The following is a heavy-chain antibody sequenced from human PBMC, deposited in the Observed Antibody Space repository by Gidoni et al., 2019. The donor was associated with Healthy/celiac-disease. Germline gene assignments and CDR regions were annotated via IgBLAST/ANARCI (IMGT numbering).Heavy chain of an antibody. CDR1: GWSFRGYY. J-gene: IGHJ3*02. CDR3: ARFSSTSFDAFDI. V-gene: IGHV4-34*01. D-gene: IGHD2-2*01. CDR2: IKHSGST. Sequence: QLQLQQWGAGLLKPSETLSLTCAVYGWSFRGYYWSWIRQPPGKGLEWIGEIKHSGSTNYNPSLKSRVTISVDTSKNQFSLKLSSVTAADTAVYYCARFSSTSFDAFDIWGQGTMVTVSS.